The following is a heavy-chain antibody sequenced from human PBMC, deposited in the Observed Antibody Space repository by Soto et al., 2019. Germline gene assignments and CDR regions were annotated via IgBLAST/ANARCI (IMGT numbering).Heavy chain of an antibody. J-gene: IGHJ3*02. V-gene: IGHV3-23*01. CDR1: GFTFSSYA. Sequence: GGSLRLSCAASGFTFSSYAMSWVRQAPGKGLEWVSATSGSGGSTYYADSVKGRFTISRDNSKNTLYLQMNSLRAEDTAVYYCAKDVGWGLLYDAFDIWGQGTMVTVSS. CDR3: AKDVGWGLLYDAFDI. D-gene: IGHD1-26*01. CDR2: TSGSGGST.